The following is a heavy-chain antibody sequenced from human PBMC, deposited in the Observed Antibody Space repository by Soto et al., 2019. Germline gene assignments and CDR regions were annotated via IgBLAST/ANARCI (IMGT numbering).Heavy chain of an antibody. J-gene: IGHJ4*02. D-gene: IGHD3-10*01. CDR1: GDSISSSY. CDR3: VKQSGSGSYYKVGSGGHFDS. V-gene: IGHV4-59*01. CDR2: ISYSGST. Sequence: SETLSLTCSVSGDSISSSYWAWIRQPPGKGLEWIGYISYSGSTNYNPSLKSRVTIFVHTSGNQFSLSLSSVTAEDTAVYYCVKQSGSGSYYKVGSGGHFDSWGQGTLVTVSS.